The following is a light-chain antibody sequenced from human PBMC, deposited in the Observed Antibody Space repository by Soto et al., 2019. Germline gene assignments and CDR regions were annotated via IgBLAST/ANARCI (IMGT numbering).Light chain of an antibody. CDR3: QQYDSLPRT. J-gene: IGKJ1*01. CDR1: QDTSNY. Sequence: DIQMTQSPSSLSASVGDRVTITCQASQDTSNYLNWYQQKPGKAPKLLIFDASNLETGVPSRFSGSGSGTDFNLTISSLQPEDIATYYCQQYDSLPRTFGQGTRWIS. CDR2: DAS. V-gene: IGKV1-33*01.